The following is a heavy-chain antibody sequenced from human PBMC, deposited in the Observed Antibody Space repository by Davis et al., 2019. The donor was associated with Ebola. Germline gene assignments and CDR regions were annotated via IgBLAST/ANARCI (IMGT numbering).Heavy chain of an antibody. CDR2: INHNGDT. Sequence: MPSETLSLTCAVSGGSFGTYYWSWIRQPPGKGLEWLGEINHNGDTNYNPSLKSRVSISIDTSKNQFSLKLPSVTAADTAIYYCARTTMVRLFDYWGQGTHVTVSS. J-gene: IGHJ4*02. CDR3: ARTTMVRLFDY. V-gene: IGHV4-34*01. D-gene: IGHD4-23*01. CDR1: GGSFGTYY.